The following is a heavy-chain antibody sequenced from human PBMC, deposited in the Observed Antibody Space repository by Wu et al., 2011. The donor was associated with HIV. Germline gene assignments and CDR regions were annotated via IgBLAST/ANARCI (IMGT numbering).Heavy chain of an antibody. J-gene: IGHJ6*03. V-gene: IGHV1-69*06. CDR2: IIPMFGTT. D-gene: IGHD2-2*01. Sequence: QVQLVQSGAEVKKPGSSVKVSCKASGGTFSNYAISWVRQAPGQGLEWMGRIIPMFGTTNYAQKFQGRVTITADKSTSTAYMALSSLTSEDTAVYYCARSGGPVPVDTQVYYYYYYMDVWGKGTTVTVSS. CDR1: GGTFSNYA. CDR3: ARSGGPVPVDTQVYYYYYYMDV.